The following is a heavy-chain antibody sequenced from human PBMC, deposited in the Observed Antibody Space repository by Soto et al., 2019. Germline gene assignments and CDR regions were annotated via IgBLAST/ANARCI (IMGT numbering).Heavy chain of an antibody. CDR1: GFFFSSYT. Sequence: EVQLLESGGGLVQPGGSLRLSCVGSGFFFSSYTMTWVRQAPGKVLEWVSSFSATSENTYYADSVRGRFTISRDNFKNTLFLQMNSLTAEDTAMYYCAKARDQQWVRLPFDYWGQGILVIVSS. CDR3: AKARDQQWVRLPFDY. D-gene: IGHD6-19*01. CDR2: FSATSENT. V-gene: IGHV3-23*01. J-gene: IGHJ4*02.